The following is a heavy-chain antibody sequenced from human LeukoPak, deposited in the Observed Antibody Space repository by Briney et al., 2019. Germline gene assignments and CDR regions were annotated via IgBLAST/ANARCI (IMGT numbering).Heavy chain of an antibody. CDR3: ATGVTHSSGYYPPGY. Sequence: ASEKVSCKVSGYTLTELSMHWVRQAPGKGLEWMGGFDPEDGETIYAQKFQGRVTMTEDTSTDTAYMELSSLRSEDTAVYYCATGVTHSSGYYPPGYWGQGTLVTVSS. D-gene: IGHD3-22*01. V-gene: IGHV1-24*01. J-gene: IGHJ4*02. CDR2: FDPEDGET. CDR1: GYTLTELS.